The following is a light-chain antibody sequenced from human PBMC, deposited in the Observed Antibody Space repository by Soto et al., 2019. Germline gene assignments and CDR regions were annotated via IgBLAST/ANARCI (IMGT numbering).Light chain of an antibody. CDR1: QTISDY. J-gene: IGKJ4*01. CDR3: QQRGNWPLT. V-gene: IGKV3-11*01. Sequence: EIVLTQSPATLSLSPAERATLSCRASQTISDYLAWYQQKPGQAPRILIYDASKRATGVPARFSGSGSGTDFTLTISSLEPEDFAVYYCQQRGNWPLTFGGGTKVEI. CDR2: DAS.